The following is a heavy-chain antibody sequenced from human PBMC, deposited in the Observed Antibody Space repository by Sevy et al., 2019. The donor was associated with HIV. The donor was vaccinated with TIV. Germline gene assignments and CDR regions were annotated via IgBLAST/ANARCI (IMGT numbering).Heavy chain of an antibody. CDR3: APNWNLDY. V-gene: IGHV3-23*01. D-gene: IGHD1-1*01. Sequence: GGSLRLSCAASGFTFSSYAMSWVRQAPGKGLEWVSVISGSDGSTYYADSVKGRFTITRDNSKNTLYLQMNSLRAEDTAVYYCAPNWNLDYWGQGTLVTVSS. CDR2: ISGSDGST. CDR1: GFTFSSYA. J-gene: IGHJ4*02.